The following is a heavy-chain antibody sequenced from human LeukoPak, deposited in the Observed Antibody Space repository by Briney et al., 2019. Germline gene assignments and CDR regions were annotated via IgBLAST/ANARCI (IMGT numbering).Heavy chain of an antibody. Sequence: PGGSLRLSCAASGFTFSSYAMYWVRQAPGKGLQWVATILYDGSNKYYVDSVKGRFTISRDNAKNSLYLQMNSLRAEDTAVYYCARADSSIAARLSRSSIFNYYYYMDVWGKGTTVTVSS. D-gene: IGHD6-6*01. J-gene: IGHJ6*03. CDR1: GFTFSSYA. CDR2: ILYDGSNK. V-gene: IGHV3-30*04. CDR3: ARADSSIAARLSRSSIFNYYYYMDV.